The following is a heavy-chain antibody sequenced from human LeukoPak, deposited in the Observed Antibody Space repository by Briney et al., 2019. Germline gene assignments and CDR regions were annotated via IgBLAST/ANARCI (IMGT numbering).Heavy chain of an antibody. CDR2: IYYSGST. D-gene: IGHD4/OR15-4a*01. CDR1: GGSTSSYY. V-gene: IGHV4-59*01. J-gene: IGHJ4*02. Sequence: SETLSLTCTVSGGSTSSYYWSWIRQPPGKGLEWIGYIYYSGSTNHNPSLKSRVTISVDTSKNQFSLKLSSVTAADTAVYYCARDRGSAKLGASYFFDSWGQGTLVAVAS. CDR3: ARDRGSAKLGASYFFDS.